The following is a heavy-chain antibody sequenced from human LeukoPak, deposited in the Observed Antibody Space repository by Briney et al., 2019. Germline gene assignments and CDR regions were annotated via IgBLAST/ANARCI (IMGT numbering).Heavy chain of an antibody. CDR3: ARGYSYGPYYYYYYMDV. CDR2: IYYSGST. D-gene: IGHD5-18*01. V-gene: IGHV4-59*01. Sequence: SEPLSLTCTVSGGSISSYYWSWIRQPPGKGLEWIGYIYYSGSTNYNPSLKRRLTISVDTSKKQLSLKLSSVTAADTAVYYCARGYSYGPYYYYYYMDVWGKGTTVTVSS. J-gene: IGHJ6*03. CDR1: GGSISSYY.